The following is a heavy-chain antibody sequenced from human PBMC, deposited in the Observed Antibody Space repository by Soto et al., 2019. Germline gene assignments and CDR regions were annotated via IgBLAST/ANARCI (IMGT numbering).Heavy chain of an antibody. V-gene: IGHV3-74*01. Sequence: EVQLVESGGGLVQPGGSLRLSCAASGFTFSSYWMHWVRQAPGKGLVWVSRINSDGSSTSYADSVKGRFTISRDNAKNTLYLQMNSLRAEDTAVYYCARASMDYDQNWYFDLWGRGTLVTVSS. D-gene: IGHD4-17*01. CDR1: GFTFSSYW. CDR3: ARASMDYDQNWYFDL. CDR2: INSDGSST. J-gene: IGHJ2*01.